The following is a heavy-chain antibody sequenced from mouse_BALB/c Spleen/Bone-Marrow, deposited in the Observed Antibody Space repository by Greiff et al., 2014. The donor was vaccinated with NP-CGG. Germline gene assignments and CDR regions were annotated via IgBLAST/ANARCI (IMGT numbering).Heavy chain of an antibody. CDR1: GYTFTTYT. CDR2: INPSSDYT. Sequence: LEESGAELARPGASVKMSCRASGYTFTTYTVHWVKQRPGQGLEWIGYINPSSDYTNYNQKFKDKATLTADKSSSTAYMQLSSLTSEDSAVYYCARRGVYDYPWFVYWGQGTLVTVSA. CDR3: ARRGVYDYPWFVY. V-gene: IGHV1-4*01. D-gene: IGHD2-4*01. J-gene: IGHJ3*01.